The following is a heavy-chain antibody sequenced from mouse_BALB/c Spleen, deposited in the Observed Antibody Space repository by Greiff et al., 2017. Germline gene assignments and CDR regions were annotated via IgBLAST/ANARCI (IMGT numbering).Heavy chain of an antibody. CDR2: IDPENGNT. Sequence: VQLKESGAELVRPGALVKLSCKASGFNIKDYYMHWVKQRPEQGLEWIGWIDPENGNTIYDPKFQGKASITADTSSNTAYLQLSSLTSEDTAVYYCARYRYDFDYWGQGTTLTVSS. J-gene: IGHJ2*01. CDR1: GFNIKDYY. V-gene: IGHV14-1*02. CDR3: ARYRYDFDY. D-gene: IGHD2-14*01.